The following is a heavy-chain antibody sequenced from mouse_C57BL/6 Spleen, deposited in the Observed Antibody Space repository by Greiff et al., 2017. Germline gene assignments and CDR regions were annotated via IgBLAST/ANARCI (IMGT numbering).Heavy chain of an antibody. CDR2: IYPGDGDT. D-gene: IGHD5-5*01. J-gene: IGHJ1*03. V-gene: IGHV1-80*01. CDR3: ARRTTWGYFDV. CDR1: GYAFSSYW. Sequence: VQLQESGAELVKPGASVKISCKASGYAFSSYWMNWVKQRPGKGLEWIGQIYPGDGDTNYNGKFKGKATLTADKSSSTDYMPRSRLTSEDSAVYFCARRTTWGYFDVWGTGTTVTVSS.